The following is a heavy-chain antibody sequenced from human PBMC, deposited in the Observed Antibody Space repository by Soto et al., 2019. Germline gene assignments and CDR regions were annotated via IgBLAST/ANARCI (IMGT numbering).Heavy chain of an antibody. CDR2: IWYDGSNK. CDR1: GFTFSSYG. V-gene: IGHV3-33*01. D-gene: IGHD4-17*01. J-gene: IGHJ5*02. CDR3: ARDRRLVANTVTTSWGRRPGGYNWFDP. Sequence: QVQLVESGGGVVQPGRSLRLSCAASGFTFSSYGMHWVRQAPGKGLEWVAVIWYDGSNKYYADSVKDRFTISRDNSKNTLYRQMNSLRAEDTAVYYCARDRRLVANTVTTSWGRRPGGYNWFDPWGQGTLVTVSS.